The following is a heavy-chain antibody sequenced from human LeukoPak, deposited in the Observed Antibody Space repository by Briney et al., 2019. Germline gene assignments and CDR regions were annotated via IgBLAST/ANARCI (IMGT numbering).Heavy chain of an antibody. D-gene: IGHD2-15*01. Sequence: SVTLSLTCDVVGYSVSNSYYWVWIRQPPGKGLEWIGSIYHSGNTYYNPSLKGRLTTSLDTSKNQFSLRLTSVTAADTAVYYCVRGYYSQGNWFDPWGQGTLVTVSS. J-gene: IGHJ5*02. V-gene: IGHV4-38-2*01. CDR2: IYHSGNT. CDR3: VRGYYSQGNWFDP. CDR1: GYSVSNSYY.